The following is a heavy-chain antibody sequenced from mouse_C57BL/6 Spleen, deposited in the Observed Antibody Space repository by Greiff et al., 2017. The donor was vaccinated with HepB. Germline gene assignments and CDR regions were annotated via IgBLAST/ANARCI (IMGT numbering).Heavy chain of an antibody. CDR3: ARSGGYAWFAY. J-gene: IGHJ3*01. V-gene: IGHV1-55*01. CDR2: IYPGSGST. Sequence: VHLQQPGAELVKPGASVKMSCKASGYTFTSYWITWVTQRPGQGFEWIGDIYPGSGSTNYNEKFKSKATLTVDTSSSTAYMQLSSLTSEDSAVYYCARSGGYAWFAYWGQGTLVTVSA. CDR1: GYTFTSYW. D-gene: IGHD2-2*01.